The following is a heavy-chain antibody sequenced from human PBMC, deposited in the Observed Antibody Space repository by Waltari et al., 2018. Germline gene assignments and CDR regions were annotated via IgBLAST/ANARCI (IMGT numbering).Heavy chain of an antibody. CDR2: IYYSGST. CDR1: GGSISSYY. V-gene: IGHV4-59*01. D-gene: IGHD6-13*01. J-gene: IGHJ4*02. Sequence: QVQLQESGPGLVKPSETLSLTCTVSGGSISSYYWSWIRQPPGKGLEWIGYIYYSGSTNYNPSLKSRVTISVDTSKNQFSLKLSSVTAADTAVYYCARSKGAAAGTSQFDYWGQGTLVIVSS. CDR3: ARSKGAAAGTSQFDY.